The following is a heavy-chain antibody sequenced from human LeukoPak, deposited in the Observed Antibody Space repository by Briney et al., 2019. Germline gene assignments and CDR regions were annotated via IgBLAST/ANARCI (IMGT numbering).Heavy chain of an antibody. J-gene: IGHJ4*02. D-gene: IGHD2-8*02. Sequence: SGGSLRLSCAASGFTFSSYGMSWVRQAPGKGLEWVSAISTGGGSTYYADSVKGRFTISRDNSKNTLYLQMNSLRAEDTAVYYCARDDPILGNFDYWGQGTLVTVSS. CDR3: ARDDPILGNFDY. CDR2: ISTGGGST. CDR1: GFTFSSYG. V-gene: IGHV3-23*01.